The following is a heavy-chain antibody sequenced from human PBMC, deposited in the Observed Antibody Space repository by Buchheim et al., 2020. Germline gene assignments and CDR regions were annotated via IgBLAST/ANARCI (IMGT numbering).Heavy chain of an antibody. CDR2: IWYDGSNK. CDR3: ARDTFKAVTTPWFDP. V-gene: IGHV3-33*01. J-gene: IGHJ5*02. CDR1: GFTFSSYG. D-gene: IGHD4-17*01. Sequence: QVQLVESGGGVVQPGRSLRLSCAASGFTFSSYGMHWVRQAPGKGLEWVAVIWYDGSNKYYADSVKGRFTISRDNSKNTLYLQRNSLRAEDTAVYYCARDTFKAVTTPWFDPWGQGTL.